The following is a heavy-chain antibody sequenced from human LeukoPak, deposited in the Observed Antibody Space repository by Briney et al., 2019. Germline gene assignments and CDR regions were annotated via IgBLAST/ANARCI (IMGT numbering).Heavy chain of an antibody. Sequence: SQTLSLTCTVSGGSISSGSYYWSWLRQPAGKGLEWIGRIYTSGSTNYNPSLKSRVTISIDTSKNQFSLKLSSVTAADTAVYYCATALSGDGYYFDCWGQGTLVTVSS. D-gene: IGHD5-24*01. V-gene: IGHV4-61*02. J-gene: IGHJ4*02. CDR3: ATALSGDGYYFDC. CDR1: GGSISSGSYY. CDR2: IYTSGST.